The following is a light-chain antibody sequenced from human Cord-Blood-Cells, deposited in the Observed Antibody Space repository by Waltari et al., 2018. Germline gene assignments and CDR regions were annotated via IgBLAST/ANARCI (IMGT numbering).Light chain of an antibody. Sequence: QSALTQPRSVSGSHGQSVTISCTGTSSDVGGYNNVSLYQKHPGKAPKLMIYDVSKRPSWVPDRFSGSKSGNTASLTISGLQAEDEADYYCCSYAGSYTLVFGGGTKLTVL. CDR2: DVS. CDR3: CSYAGSYTLV. J-gene: IGLJ3*02. V-gene: IGLV2-11*01. CDR1: SSDVGGYNN.